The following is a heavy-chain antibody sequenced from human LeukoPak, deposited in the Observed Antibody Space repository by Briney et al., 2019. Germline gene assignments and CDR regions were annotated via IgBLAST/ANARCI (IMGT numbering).Heavy chain of an antibody. V-gene: IGHV3-74*01. J-gene: IGHJ4*02. CDR1: GFTFSNHW. Sequence: GGSLRLSCAASGFTFSNHWMHWVRQAPGKGLVWVSRISGDGSSTSYADSVKGRFTISRDNAKNTLYLQMNSLRAEDTAVYYCVRRVRSTGWYIFDFWGQGTLVTVSS. D-gene: IGHD6-19*01. CDR2: ISGDGSST. CDR3: VRRVRSTGWYIFDF.